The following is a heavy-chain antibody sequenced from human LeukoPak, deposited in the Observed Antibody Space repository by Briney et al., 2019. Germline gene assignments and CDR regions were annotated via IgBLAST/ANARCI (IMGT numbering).Heavy chain of an antibody. CDR3: ARGKTTVTYYYYYYYYMDV. D-gene: IGHD4-17*01. V-gene: IGHV4-59*01. J-gene: IGHJ6*03. CDR1: GGSISSYY. CDR2: IYYSGST. Sequence: SETLSLTCTVSGGSISSYYWSWIRQPPGKGLEWIGYIYYSGSTNYNPSLKSRVTISVDTSKNQFSLKLSSVTAADTAVYYCARGKTTVTYYYYYYYYMDVWGKGTTVTVSS.